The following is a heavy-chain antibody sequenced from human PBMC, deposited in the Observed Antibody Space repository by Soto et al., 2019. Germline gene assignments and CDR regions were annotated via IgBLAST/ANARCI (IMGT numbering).Heavy chain of an antibody. CDR2: TYYRSKWYN. CDR3: ARGGTYYDFWSGSFYYYYGMDV. Sequence: SQTLSLTCAISGDSVSSNSAAWNWIRQSPSRGLEWLGRTYYRSKWYNDYAVSVKSRITINPDTSKNQFSLQLNSVTPEDTAVYYCARGGTYYDFWSGSFYYYYGMDVWGQGTTVTVSS. V-gene: IGHV6-1*01. J-gene: IGHJ6*02. CDR1: GDSVSSNSAA. D-gene: IGHD3-3*01.